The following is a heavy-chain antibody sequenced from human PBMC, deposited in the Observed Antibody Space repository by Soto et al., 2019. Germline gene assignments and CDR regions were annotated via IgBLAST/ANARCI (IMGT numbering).Heavy chain of an antibody. V-gene: IGHV1-3*01. CDR2: INVGSGNA. D-gene: IGHD2-2*01. J-gene: IGHJ5*02. Sequence: EASVKVSCKASGYRFTSYTMHWVRQAPGQRLEWMGWINVGSGNAKYSQRFQDRVTITRDTSASTAYMELSSLRPEDTAVYYCARADCGSTSCPLGFDPWGQGTLVTVSS. CDR1: GYRFTSYT. CDR3: ARADCGSTSCPLGFDP.